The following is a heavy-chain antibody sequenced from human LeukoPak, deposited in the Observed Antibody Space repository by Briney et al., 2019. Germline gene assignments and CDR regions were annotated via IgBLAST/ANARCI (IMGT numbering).Heavy chain of an antibody. CDR1: GFTLSSHW. J-gene: IGHJ4*02. CDR2: IKQDESEI. V-gene: IGHV3-7*01. D-gene: IGHD2-21*02. CDR3: ARDATRGGDNSY. Sequence: PGGSLRLSCVGSGFTLSSHWMHWVRQAPGKGLEWVANIKQDESEIYYVDSVKGRFTISRDNAENSLYLQMNSLRADDTAVYYCARDATRGGDNSYWGQGTRVIVSS.